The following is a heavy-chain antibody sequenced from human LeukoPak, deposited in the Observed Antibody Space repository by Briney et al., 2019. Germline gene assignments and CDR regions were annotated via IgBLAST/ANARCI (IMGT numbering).Heavy chain of an antibody. CDR2: ISSSSSYT. V-gene: IGHV3-11*06. CDR3: ARDVRYYGSGSYYNWFDP. J-gene: IGHJ5*02. CDR1: GFTFSDYY. D-gene: IGHD3-10*01. Sequence: PGGSLRLSCAASGFTFSDYYMSWIRQAPGKGLEWVSYISSSSSYTNYADSVKGRFTISRDNVKNSLYLQMNSLRAEDAAVYYCARDVRYYGSGSYYNWFDPWGQGTLVTVSS.